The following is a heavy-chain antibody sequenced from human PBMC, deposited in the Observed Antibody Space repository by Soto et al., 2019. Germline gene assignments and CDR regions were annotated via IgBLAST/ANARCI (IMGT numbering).Heavy chain of an antibody. CDR1: GGFINNPTYY. J-gene: IGHJ4*02. CDR3: ARVATDTHGPGIDY. D-gene: IGHD3-10*01. V-gene: IGHV4-31*03. Sequence: QVQLQESGPGLVKSSQTLSLTCTVSGGFINNPTYYWSWIRQRPGKGLEWIGYIYYSGSTYYNPSLKSRAIMSVDTSEIHFSLKLRSVTAEDTAFYYCARVATDTHGPGIDYWGPGTLVTGSS. CDR2: IYYSGST.